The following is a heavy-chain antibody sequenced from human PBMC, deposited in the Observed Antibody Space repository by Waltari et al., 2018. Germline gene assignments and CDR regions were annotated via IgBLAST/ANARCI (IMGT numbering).Heavy chain of an antibody. V-gene: IGHV2-5*01. CDR2: IYFNDEK. CDR1: GFSLSSSGVG. CDR3: VHRRHDFWSGARGFDY. D-gene: IGHD3-3*01. Sequence: QITLKESGPTLVKPTQTLNLTCTFSGFSLSSSGVGVGWIRQPPGEALEWLAVIYFNDEKRYSISMKSRVTITKDTSENRVVLTMTNMDPADTGTYYCVHRRHDFWSGARGFDYWGQGTLVTVSS. J-gene: IGHJ4*01.